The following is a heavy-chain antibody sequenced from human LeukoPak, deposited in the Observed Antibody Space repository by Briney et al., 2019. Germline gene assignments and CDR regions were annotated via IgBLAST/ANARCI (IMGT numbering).Heavy chain of an antibody. CDR2: ISAYNGNT. CDR3: ARDLPKYSSSWSRSPPAGAVYYYGMDV. D-gene: IGHD6-13*01. CDR1: GYTFTSYG. Sequence: GASVKVSCKASGYTFTSYGISWVRQAPGQGLEWMGWISAYNGNTNYAQKLQGRVTMTTDTSTSTAYMELRSLRSDDTAVYYCARDLPKYSSSWSRSPPAGAVYYYGMDVWGQGTTVTVSS. V-gene: IGHV1-18*01. J-gene: IGHJ6*02.